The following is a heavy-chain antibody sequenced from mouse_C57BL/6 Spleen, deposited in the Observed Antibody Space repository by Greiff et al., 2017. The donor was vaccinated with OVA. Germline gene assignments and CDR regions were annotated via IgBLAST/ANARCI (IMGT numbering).Heavy chain of an antibody. D-gene: IGHD1-1*01. CDR2: ISSGGSYT. J-gene: IGHJ1*03. Sequence: EVQVVESGGDLVKPGGSLKLSCAASGFTFSSYGMSWVRQTPDKRLAWVATISSGGSYTYYPDSVKGRFTISRDNAKNTLYLQMSSLKSEDTAMYYCARDYGSSVEYFDVWGTGTTVTVSS. CDR3: ARDYGSSVEYFDV. V-gene: IGHV5-6*01. CDR1: GFTFSSYG.